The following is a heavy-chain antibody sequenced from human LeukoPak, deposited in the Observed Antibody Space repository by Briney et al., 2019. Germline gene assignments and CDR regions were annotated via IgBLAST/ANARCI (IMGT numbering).Heavy chain of an antibody. V-gene: IGHV3-23*01. Sequence: GGSLRLSCATSGFTFSRSGMTWVRQPPGKGLEWVASFDGNADGTHYADSVKGRCTISRDNSKNTVYLQMNSLRAEDTAIYYCVKLRIIGLGWAQFDYWGQGSLVTVSS. CDR1: GFTFSRSG. CDR2: FDGNADGT. D-gene: IGHD2-15*01. J-gene: IGHJ4*02. CDR3: VKLRIIGLGWAQFDY.